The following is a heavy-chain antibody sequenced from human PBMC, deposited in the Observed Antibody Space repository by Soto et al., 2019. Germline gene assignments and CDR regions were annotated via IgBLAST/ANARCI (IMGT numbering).Heavy chain of an antibody. CDR3: ARDTDGLHY. J-gene: IGHJ4*02. CDR2: ISTDGSIT. CDR1: GLIFSNYR. Sequence: GGSLRLSCAASGLIFSNYRMHWVRQAPGKGLVWVSCISTDGSITNYADSVKGRFTVSRDNAKNTLYLQMNSLRAEDTDLYYCARDTDGLHYWGQGTMVTVSS. V-gene: IGHV3-74*01.